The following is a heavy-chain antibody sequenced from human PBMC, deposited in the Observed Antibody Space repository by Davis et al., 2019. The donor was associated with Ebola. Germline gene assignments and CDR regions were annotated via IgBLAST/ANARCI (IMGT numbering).Heavy chain of an antibody. Sequence: GGSLRLSCAASGFTFSRYSVNWVRQAPGKGLEWVSSISSSSSYIYYADSVKGRFTISRDNAKNSLYLQMNSLRAEDTAVYYCARDLYLGSWNYYGMDVWGQGTTVTVSS. V-gene: IGHV3-21*01. CDR3: ARDLYLGSWNYYGMDV. CDR1: GFTFSRYS. CDR2: ISSSSSYI. D-gene: IGHD2-2*02. J-gene: IGHJ6*02.